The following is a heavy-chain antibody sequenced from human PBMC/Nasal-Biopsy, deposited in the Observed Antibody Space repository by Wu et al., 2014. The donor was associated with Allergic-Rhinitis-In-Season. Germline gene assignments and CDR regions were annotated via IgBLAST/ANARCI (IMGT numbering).Heavy chain of an antibody. CDR2: IRYSGGT. CDR3: ARDQLIHSGDYITDTAHWFFDL. Sequence: TLSLTCTVSGGSIRSRYWSWIRQSPGKGLEWIGFIRYSGGTKYNPSFESRVTISTDTSRNQFSLRLTSVTAADTAVYFCARDQLIHSGDYITDTAHWFFDLWGRGTQVIVSS. V-gene: IGHV4-59*11. CDR1: GGSIRSRY. J-gene: IGHJ2*01. D-gene: IGHD2-21*02.